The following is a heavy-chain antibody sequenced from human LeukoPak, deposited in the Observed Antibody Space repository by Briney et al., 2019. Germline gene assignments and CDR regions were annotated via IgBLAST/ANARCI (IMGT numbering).Heavy chain of an antibody. CDR1: GFTFDSYG. Sequence: GGSLRLSCAASGFTFDSYGMNWVRQAPGKGLEWVSGISGSGVYTYYADSVKGRFTISRDNSKNTLYLLMNSLRVDDTAVYYCAKAVDLATISVDIWGQGTMVTVSS. CDR3: AKAVDLATISVDI. V-gene: IGHV3-23*01. D-gene: IGHD5-24*01. CDR2: ISGSGVYT. J-gene: IGHJ3*02.